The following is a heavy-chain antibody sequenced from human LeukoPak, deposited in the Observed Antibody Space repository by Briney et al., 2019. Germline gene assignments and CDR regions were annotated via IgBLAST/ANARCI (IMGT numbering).Heavy chain of an antibody. Sequence: SETLSLTCAVYGGSFSGYYWSWIRQPPGKGLEWIGEINHSGSTNYNPSLKSRVTISVGTSKNQFSLKLSSVTAADTAVYYCARGYGEYYFDYWGQGTLVTVSS. CDR1: GGSFSGYY. D-gene: IGHD3-10*01. V-gene: IGHV4-34*01. J-gene: IGHJ4*02. CDR3: ARGYGEYYFDY. CDR2: INHSGST.